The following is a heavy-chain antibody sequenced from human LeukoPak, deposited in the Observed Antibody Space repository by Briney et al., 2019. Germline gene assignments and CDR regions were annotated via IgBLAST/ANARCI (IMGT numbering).Heavy chain of an antibody. CDR1: GGSISSYD. J-gene: IGHJ4*02. Sequence: SETLSLTCTVSGGSISSYDWSWIRQPAGKGLEWIGSIYYSGSTYYNPSLKSRVTISVDTSKNQFSLKLSSVTAADTAVYYCARELRNYGSGSYYDYWGQGTLVTVSS. CDR2: IYYSGST. V-gene: IGHV4-4*07. D-gene: IGHD3-10*01. CDR3: ARELRNYGSGSYYDY.